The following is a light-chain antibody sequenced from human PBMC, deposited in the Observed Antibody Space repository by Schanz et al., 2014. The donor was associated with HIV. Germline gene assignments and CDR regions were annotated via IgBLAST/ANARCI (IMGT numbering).Light chain of an antibody. CDR3: QQYGTSPFT. V-gene: IGKV3-20*01. CDR1: QRISYSN. Sequence: EIVLTQSPGTLSLSPGERATLSCRASQRISYSNFAWYQQKPGQAPRLLIYGAFTRATGIPVRFSGSGSGADFTLTISRLEPEDFAVYSCQQYGTSPFTFGPGTKVHIK. J-gene: IGKJ3*01. CDR2: GAF.